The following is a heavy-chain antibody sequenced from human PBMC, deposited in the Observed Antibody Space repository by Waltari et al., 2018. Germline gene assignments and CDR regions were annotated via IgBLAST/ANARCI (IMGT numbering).Heavy chain of an antibody. V-gene: IGHV3-33*01. D-gene: IGHD1-1*01. J-gene: IGHJ4*02. CDR3: ASGLGYMDY. Sequence: QVQLVESGGGVVQPGRSLRLSWAASGFTFSSYGMHWVRQAPGKGLEWVAVIWYDGRNKYYADSVKGRFTISRDNSKNTLYLQMNSLRAEDTAVYYCASGLGYMDYWGQGTLVTVSS. CDR2: IWYDGRNK. CDR1: GFTFSSYG.